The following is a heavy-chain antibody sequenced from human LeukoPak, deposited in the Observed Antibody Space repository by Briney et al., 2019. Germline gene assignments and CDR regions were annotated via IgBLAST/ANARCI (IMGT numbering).Heavy chain of an antibody. V-gene: IGHV3-23*01. CDR2: ISGSGGNT. Sequence: GTLRLSCAASGFTFSRNGMTWVRQAPGKGLEGVSAISGSGGNTYYADSVKGRFTISRDNSKNTLYLQMNSLRAEDTAVYYCAKDRRAGSYDYWGQGTLVTVSS. D-gene: IGHD3-10*01. CDR3: AKDRRAGSYDY. J-gene: IGHJ4*02. CDR1: GFTFSRNG.